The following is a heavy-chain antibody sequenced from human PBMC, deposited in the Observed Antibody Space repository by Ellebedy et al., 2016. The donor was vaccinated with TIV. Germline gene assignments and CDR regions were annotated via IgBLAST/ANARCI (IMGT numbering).Heavy chain of an antibody. Sequence: GESLKISCAASGFTFDDYAMSWVRQVPGKGLEWLSDINWNGDITTYADAVRGRFTVSRDNAKNSLSVQINSLGAEDTALYFCVRHSYGGNSGLDYWGRGILVTVSS. CDR3: VRHSYGGNSGLDY. J-gene: IGHJ4*02. D-gene: IGHD4-23*01. CDR1: GFTFDDYA. CDR2: INWNGDIT. V-gene: IGHV3-20*04.